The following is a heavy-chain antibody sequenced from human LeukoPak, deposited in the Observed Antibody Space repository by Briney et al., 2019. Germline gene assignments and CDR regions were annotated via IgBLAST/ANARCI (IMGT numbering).Heavy chain of an antibody. CDR3: ARVGELRYFDWLLPYYFDY. V-gene: IGHV3-7*01. J-gene: IGHJ4*02. CDR1: GFTFSSYW. Sequence: QPGGSLRLSCAASGFTFSSYWMSWVRQAPGKGLEWVANIKQDGSEKYYVDSVKGRFTISRDNAKNSLYLQMNSLRAEDTAVYYCARVGELRYFDWLLPYYFDYWGQGTLVTVSS. CDR2: IKQDGSEK. D-gene: IGHD3-9*01.